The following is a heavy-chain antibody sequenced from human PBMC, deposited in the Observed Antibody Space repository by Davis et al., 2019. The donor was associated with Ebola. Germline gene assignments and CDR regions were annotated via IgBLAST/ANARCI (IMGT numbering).Heavy chain of an antibody. D-gene: IGHD3-3*01. CDR2: IYYSRST. V-gene: IGHV4-59*01. CDR1: GGSINNYY. J-gene: IGHJ5*02. Sequence: SETLSLTCTVSGGSINNYYWSWIRQPPGKGLEWIGYIYYSRSTNYNPSLKSRVTISVDTSKNQFSLKLSSVTAADTAVYYCARVDYDFWSGYSNWFDPWGQGTLVTVSS. CDR3: ARVDYDFWSGYSNWFDP.